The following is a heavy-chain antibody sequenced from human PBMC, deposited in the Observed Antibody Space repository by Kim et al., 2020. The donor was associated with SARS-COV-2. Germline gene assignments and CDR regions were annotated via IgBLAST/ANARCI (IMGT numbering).Heavy chain of an antibody. CDR1: GLSFDSAA. V-gene: IGHV3-30-3*01. CDR3: ARGNYYESVSLSDYYNGMDV. CDR2: ISDDGRNK. D-gene: IGHD3-10*01. Sequence: GGSLRLSCAASGLSFDSAAMNWVRQAPGKGLEWVAVISDDGRNKEYADSVKGRFTIYRDNPKSTLYLQMNSLRAEDTAAYYCARGNYYESVSLSDYYNGMDVWGQGTTGTVSS. J-gene: IGHJ6*02.